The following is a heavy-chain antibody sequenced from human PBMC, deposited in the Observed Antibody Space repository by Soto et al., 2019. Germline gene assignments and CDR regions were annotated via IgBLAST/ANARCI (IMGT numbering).Heavy chain of an antibody. V-gene: IGHV3-48*03. J-gene: IGHJ6*02. Sequence: GGSLRLSCAASGFTFSSYEMNWVRQAPGKGLEWVSYISSSGSTIYYADSVKGRFTISRDNAKNSLYLQMNSLRAEDTAVYYCALAATVYYYYGMDVWGQGTTVTVSS. CDR3: ALAATVYYYYGMDV. CDR1: GFTFSSYE. CDR2: ISSSGSTI. D-gene: IGHD2-15*01.